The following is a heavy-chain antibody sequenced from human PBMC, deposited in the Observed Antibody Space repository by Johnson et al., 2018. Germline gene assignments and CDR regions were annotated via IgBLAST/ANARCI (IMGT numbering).Heavy chain of an antibody. CDR1: GGSISNYY. V-gene: IGHV4-59*01. CDR2: IYHSGST. Sequence: QVQLQESGPGLVKPSETLSLTCTVSGGSISNYYWSWIRQPPGKGLEWIGYIYHSGSTNYNTFLKSRVTTSIHTSKKQFSLKLNSVTAADTAVYSCARRKTYGDLDAFDIWGQGTMVTVSS. CDR3: ARRKTYGDLDAFDI. J-gene: IGHJ3*02. D-gene: IGHD4-17*01.